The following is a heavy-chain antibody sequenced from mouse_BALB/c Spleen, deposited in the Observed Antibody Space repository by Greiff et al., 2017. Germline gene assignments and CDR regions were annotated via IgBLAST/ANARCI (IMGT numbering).Heavy chain of an antibody. J-gene: IGHJ4*01. D-gene: IGHD2-14*01. CDR1: GYSFTGYY. CDR2: INPYNGAT. V-gene: IGHV1-26*01. Sequence: EVQLQQSGPELVKPGASVTISCKASGYSFTGYYMHWVKQSHVKSLEWIGRINPYNGATSYNQNFKDKASLTVDKSSSTAYMELHSLTSEDSAVYYCANRYDGYAMDYWGQGTSVTVST. CDR3: ANRYDGYAMDY.